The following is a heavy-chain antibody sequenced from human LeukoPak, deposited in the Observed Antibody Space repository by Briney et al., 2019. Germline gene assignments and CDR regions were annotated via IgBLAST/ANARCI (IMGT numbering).Heavy chain of an antibody. CDR2: MNPNSGNT. CDR3: ARAPPYYMDV. CDR1: GYTFTSYD. Sequence: ASVKVSCKASGYTFTSYDINWVRQATGQGLEWMGWMNPNSGNTGYAQKFQGRVTITRDTSISTAYTELSSLRSEDTAVYYCARAPPYYMDVWGKGTTVTVSS. J-gene: IGHJ6*03. V-gene: IGHV1-8*03.